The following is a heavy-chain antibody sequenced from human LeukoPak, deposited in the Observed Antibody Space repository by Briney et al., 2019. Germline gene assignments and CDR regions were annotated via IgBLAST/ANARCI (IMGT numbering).Heavy chain of an antibody. J-gene: IGHJ6*02. CDR3: ARFNGLARHGDYYYYGMDV. D-gene: IGHD2-8*01. V-gene: IGHV1-8*01. CDR2: MNPNSGNK. Sequence: ASVKVSCKASGYTFTSYDINWVRQATGQGLEWMGWMNPNSGNKGYAQKFQGRVTMTRNTSISTAYMELSSLRSEDTAVYYCARFNGLARHGDYYYYGMDVWGQGTTVTVSS. CDR1: GYTFTSYD.